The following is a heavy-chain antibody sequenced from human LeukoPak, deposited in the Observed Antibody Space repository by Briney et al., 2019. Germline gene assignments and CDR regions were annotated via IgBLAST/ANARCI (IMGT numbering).Heavy chain of an antibody. CDR2: LSGSGGST. J-gene: IGHJ4*02. Sequence: GGSLRLSCAVSGITLSNYGMTWVRQAPGKGLEWVAGLSGSGGSTNYADSVKGRFTISRDNAKNTLYLQMNSLRAEDTAVYFCARASWVSSTDAVRWGQGTLVTVSS. CDR1: GITLSNYG. CDR3: ARASWVSSTDAVR. D-gene: IGHD3-16*01. V-gene: IGHV3-23*01.